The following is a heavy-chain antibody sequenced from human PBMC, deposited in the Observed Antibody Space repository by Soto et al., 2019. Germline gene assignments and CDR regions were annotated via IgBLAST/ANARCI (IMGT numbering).Heavy chain of an antibody. J-gene: IGHJ4*02. CDR2: ISGSGGST. V-gene: IGHV3-23*01. Sequence: TGGSLRLSCAASGFTFSSFAMSWVRQAPGKGLDWVSAISGSGGSTYSADSVKGRFTISRDNSKNTLYLQMSSLRAEDTAVYYCARGFSAGKDSPPDFWGQGSLVTVSS. CDR1: GFTFSSFA. CDR3: ARGFSAGKDSPPDF. D-gene: IGHD6-13*01.